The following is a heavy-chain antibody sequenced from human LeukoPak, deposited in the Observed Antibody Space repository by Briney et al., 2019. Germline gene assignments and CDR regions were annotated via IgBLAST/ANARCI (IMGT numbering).Heavy chain of an antibody. CDR3: VKDGRCSSITCDGFFDN. Sequence: ASVKVSCKASGYTFTGYYMHWVRQAPGQGLEWMGWINPNSGGTNYAQKFQGWVTMTRDTSISTAYMELSRLRSDDTAVYYCVKDGRCSSITCDGFFDNWGQGTLVTVSS. CDR1: GYTFTGYY. J-gene: IGHJ4*02. D-gene: IGHD2-2*01. V-gene: IGHV1-2*04. CDR2: INPNSGGT.